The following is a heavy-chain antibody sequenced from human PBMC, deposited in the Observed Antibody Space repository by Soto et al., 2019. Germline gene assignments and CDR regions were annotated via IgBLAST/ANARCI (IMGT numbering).Heavy chain of an antibody. V-gene: IGHV3-9*01. J-gene: IGHJ3*02. CDR3: AKDRDYYDSSGWAGAFDI. Sequence: EVQLVESGGGLVQPGRSLRLSCAASGFTFDDYAMHWVRQAPGKGLEWVSGISWNSGSIGYAGSVKGRFTISRDNAKNSLYLQMNSLRAEDTALYYCAKDRDYYDSSGWAGAFDIWGQGTMVTVSS. D-gene: IGHD3-22*01. CDR1: GFTFDDYA. CDR2: ISWNSGSI.